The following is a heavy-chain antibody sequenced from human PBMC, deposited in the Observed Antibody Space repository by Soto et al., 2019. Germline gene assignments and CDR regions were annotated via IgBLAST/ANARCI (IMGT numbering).Heavy chain of an antibody. V-gene: IGHV4-31*03. CDR2: ISYSGST. CDR3: AREAAVILSRVDP. Sequence: QVQLQESGPGLVKPSQTLSLTCTVSGGSISSGGYYWSWIRQHPGKGLEWIGYISYSGSTYYNTSLKSRVTISVDTSKNKFSLKVSSVTAADTAVYYCAREAAVILSRVDPWGQGTPVTVSS. CDR1: GGSISSGGYY. D-gene: IGHD6-25*01. J-gene: IGHJ5*02.